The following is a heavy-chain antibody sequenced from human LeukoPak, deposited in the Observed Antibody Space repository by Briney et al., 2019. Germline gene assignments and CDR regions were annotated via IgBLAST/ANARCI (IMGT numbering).Heavy chain of an antibody. J-gene: IGHJ6*02. D-gene: IGHD5-18*01. CDR3: ARGIIGYGVEKYYYYYGMDV. CDR1: GGTFSSYG. V-gene: IGHV1-69*01. Sequence: SVTVSCKASGGTFSSYGITWVRQAPGQGLEWMGGIMPGFGTPNYAQKFQDRVTITADESTSTAYMELSSLRSEDTAVYYCARGIIGYGVEKYYYYYGMDVWGQGTTVTVSS. CDR2: IMPGFGTP.